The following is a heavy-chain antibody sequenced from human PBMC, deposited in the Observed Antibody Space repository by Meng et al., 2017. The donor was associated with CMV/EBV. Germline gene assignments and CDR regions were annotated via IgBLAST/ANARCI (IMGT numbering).Heavy chain of an antibody. V-gene: IGHV3-13*03. CDR1: GFTFSSYD. D-gene: IGHD3-3*01. CDR3: ARDLHTYDFWSGYRIYYYYYYGMDV. CDR2: IGTAGDT. J-gene: IGHJ6*02. Sequence: GESLKISCAACGFTFSSYDMHWVRQATGKGLEWVSAIGTAGDTYYPGSVKGQFTISRENAKNSLYLQMNSLRAGDTAVYYCARDLHTYDFWSGYRIYYYYYYGMDVWGQGTTVTVSS.